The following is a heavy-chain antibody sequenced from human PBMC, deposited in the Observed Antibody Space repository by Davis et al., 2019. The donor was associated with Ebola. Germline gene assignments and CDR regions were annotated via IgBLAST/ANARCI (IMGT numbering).Heavy chain of an antibody. D-gene: IGHD4-17*01. CDR1: GGSFNGYV. V-gene: IGHV4-34*01. J-gene: IGHJ5*02. Sequence: MPSETLSLTCSASGGSFNGYVWSWVRQSPGKGLEWLGEVNHVGYTKYNPSLKSRVTISVDTSRNRFSLRLNSVTAADTAVYYCARATLTSVSDSGLGYNYFAPWGQGTLVTVSS. CDR2: VNHVGYT. CDR3: ARATLTSVSDSGLGYNYFAP.